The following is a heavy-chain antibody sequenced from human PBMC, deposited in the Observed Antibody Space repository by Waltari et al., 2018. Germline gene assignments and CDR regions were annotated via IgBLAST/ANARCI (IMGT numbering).Heavy chain of an antibody. V-gene: IGHV3-23*01. CDR2: IVGGGDST. CDR3: TKGWGDY. CDR1: GFTLTTYA. J-gene: IGHJ4*02. D-gene: IGHD7-27*01. Sequence: EGEVFESGGGLVKPGGSLRLTCAGSGFTLTTYAMGWVRPPPGKGLEWVSGIVGGGDSTYYADSVKGRFTISRDSSKNTLYLQMNSLRAEDTAVYYCTKGWGDYWGQGTLVTVSS.